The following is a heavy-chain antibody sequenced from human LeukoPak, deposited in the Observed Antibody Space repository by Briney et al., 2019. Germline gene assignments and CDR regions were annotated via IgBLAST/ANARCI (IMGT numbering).Heavy chain of an antibody. CDR1: GFTFSTYA. CDR2: ISGSGGST. J-gene: IGHJ1*01. D-gene: IGHD3-10*01. Sequence: QAGGSLRLSCAASGFTFSTYAINWVRQAPGKGLEWLSIISGSGGSTYYADSVKGRFTVSRDNSKNTLYLQMNSLRAEDMAVYYCAKPSRGGSGSYWGFFQDWGQGTLVTVSS. CDR3: AKPSRGGSGSYWGFFQD. V-gene: IGHV3-23*01.